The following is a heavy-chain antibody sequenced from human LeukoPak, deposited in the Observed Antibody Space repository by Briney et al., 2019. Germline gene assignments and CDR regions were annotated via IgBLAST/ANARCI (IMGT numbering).Heavy chain of an antibody. CDR2: VGGGTGT. V-gene: IGHV3-23*01. J-gene: IGHJ4*02. CDR3: AKDATPYIGIWDYFDR. Sequence: GGSLRLSCVASGFTFSVHGMTWVRQAPGEGLEWVSSVGGGTGTYYADSVKSRFTASRDNSKNTLYLQMNSLRAEDTAVYYCAKDATPYIGIWDYFDRWGQRTPVTVSS. D-gene: IGHD1-26*01. CDR1: GFTFSVHG.